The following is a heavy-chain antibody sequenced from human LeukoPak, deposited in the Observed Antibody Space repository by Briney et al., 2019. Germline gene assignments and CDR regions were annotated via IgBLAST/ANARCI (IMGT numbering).Heavy chain of an antibody. CDR2: IYTSGST. CDR3: ARDYNDILTGCFDY. J-gene: IGHJ4*02. CDR1: GGSMTSYY. V-gene: IGHV4-4*07. D-gene: IGHD3-9*01. Sequence: PSETLSLTCTVSGGSMTSYYWSWIRQPAGKGLEWIGRIYTSGSTNYNPSLKSRVTMSVDTSKNQFSLELRSVTAADTALYYCARDYNDILTGCFDYWGQGTLVTASP.